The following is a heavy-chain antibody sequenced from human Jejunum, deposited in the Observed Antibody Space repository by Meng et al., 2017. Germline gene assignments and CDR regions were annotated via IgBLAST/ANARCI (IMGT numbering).Heavy chain of an antibody. V-gene: IGHV3-21*01. D-gene: IGHD4-11*01. CDR3: ARDLFPYINNRRFDP. CDR1: GFTFSSYS. J-gene: IGHJ5*02. Sequence: GGSLTLSCAVSGFTFSSYSMYWVRQAPGKGLEWVSCISGTSSDIYYADSVKGRFTLSRDNAKNSLYLQMNNLSAEDTAVYYCARDLFPYINNRRFDPWGQGTLVTVSS. CDR2: ISGTSSDI.